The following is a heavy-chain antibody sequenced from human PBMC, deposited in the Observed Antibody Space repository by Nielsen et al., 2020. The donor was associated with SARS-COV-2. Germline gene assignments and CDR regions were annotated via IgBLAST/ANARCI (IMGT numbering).Heavy chain of an antibody. CDR2: ISGSTSNT. V-gene: IGHV3-23*01. Sequence: GESLKISCAASGFTFSSYVMSWVRQAPGKGLEWVSAISGSTSNTYYADSVKGRFTISRDNSKNTLYLQMNSLRAEDTAVYYCAKDLRYFDWLRDEIPNRYYYGMDVWGQGTTVTVSS. D-gene: IGHD3-9*01. J-gene: IGHJ6*02. CDR3: AKDLRYFDWLRDEIPNRYYYGMDV. CDR1: GFTFSSYV.